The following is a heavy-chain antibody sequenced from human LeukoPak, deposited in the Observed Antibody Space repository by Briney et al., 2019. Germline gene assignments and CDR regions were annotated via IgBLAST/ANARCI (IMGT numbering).Heavy chain of an antibody. CDR1: GDSMTGYY. CDR2: IYYTGTT. CDR3: ARDFDGDYGAR. D-gene: IGHD4-17*01. J-gene: IGHJ4*02. Sequence: SETLSLTCSVSGDSMTGYYWSWIRQPPGKGLEWIGYIYYTGTTNYNPSLKSRVTISVDTSKNQFSLRLTSVTAADTAVYLCARDFDGDYGARWGQGILVSVSP. V-gene: IGHV4-59*01.